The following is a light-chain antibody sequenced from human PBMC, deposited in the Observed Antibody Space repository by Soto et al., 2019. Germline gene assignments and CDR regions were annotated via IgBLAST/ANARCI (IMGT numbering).Light chain of an antibody. V-gene: IGKV3-20*01. J-gene: IGKJ3*01. CDR2: GAS. CDR3: QQYGTSPLT. CDR1: QSVTSSY. Sequence: EIVLTQSPGTLSLSPGERATLSCRASQSVTSSYLAWYRQKPGQAPRLLIYGASSRATGISDRFSGSGSGTDFTLTISRLEPEDFAVYYCQQYGTSPLTFGPGTKVDIK.